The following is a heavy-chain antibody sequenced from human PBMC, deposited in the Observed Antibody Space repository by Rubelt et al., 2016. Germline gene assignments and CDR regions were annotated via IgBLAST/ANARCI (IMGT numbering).Heavy chain of an antibody. CDR3: ATGYSSGWYVAY. CDR2: INAGNGNT. J-gene: IGHJ4*02. Sequence: QVQLVQSGAEVKKPGASVKVSCKAAGYSFTTYSIHWVRQAPGQRLEWMGWINAGNGNTKYSQKFQGRVNITREKSASRAYMGLSSLRSEDTAIYYCATGYSSGWYVAYWGQGTLVTVSS. D-gene: IGHD6-19*01. CDR1: GYSFTTYS. V-gene: IGHV1-3*01.